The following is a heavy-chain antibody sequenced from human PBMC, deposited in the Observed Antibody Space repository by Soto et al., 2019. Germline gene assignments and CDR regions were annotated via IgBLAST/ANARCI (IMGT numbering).Heavy chain of an antibody. V-gene: IGHV1-18*01. D-gene: IGHD3-10*01. CDR3: ARDKQGSLWFGESTAEYFQH. CDR1: GGTFSSYA. J-gene: IGHJ1*01. Sequence: ASVKVSCKASGGTFSSYAISWVRQAPGQGLEWMGWISAYNGNTNYAQKLQGRVTMTTDTSTSTAYMELRSLRSDDTAVYYSARDKQGSLWFGESTAEYFQHWGQGTLVTVSS. CDR2: ISAYNGNT.